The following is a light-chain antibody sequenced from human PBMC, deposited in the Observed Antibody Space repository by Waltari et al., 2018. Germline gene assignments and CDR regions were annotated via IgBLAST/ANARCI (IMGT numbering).Light chain of an antibody. Sequence: QSVLTQPPSASGTPGQGVTISCSGSSPTIGSHTVTWYQQLPGTAPKLLIYTNNQRPSGVPDRFSGSKSGTSGSLAISGLQSEDEADYYCSTWDDSLNGVMFGGGTKLTVL. CDR3: STWDDSLNGVM. V-gene: IGLV1-44*01. J-gene: IGLJ3*02. CDR2: TNN. CDR1: SPTIGSHT.